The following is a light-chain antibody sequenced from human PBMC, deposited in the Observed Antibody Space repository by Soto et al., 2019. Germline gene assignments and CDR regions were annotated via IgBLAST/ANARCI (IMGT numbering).Light chain of an antibody. V-gene: IGKV1-5*01. CDR2: GAS. CDR3: QKCHRYLT. CDR1: ESMSNC. Sequence: DIQMTQSPSTLSASVGDRVTITCRASESMSNCLAWYQQKPGKAPKLLISGASSLQSGVPSRFSGSASGTEFTLTISSLQPDDIATYYCQKCHRYLTLGQGTKVDIK. J-gene: IGKJ1*01.